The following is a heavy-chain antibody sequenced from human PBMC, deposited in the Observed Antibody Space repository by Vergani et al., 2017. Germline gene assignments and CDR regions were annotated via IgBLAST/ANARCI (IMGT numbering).Heavy chain of an antibody. Sequence: EVQLVETGGGLIQPGGSLRLSCAASGFTVSSNYMSWVRQAPGKGLEWVSVISWNSGSIGYADSVKGRFTISRDNAKNSLYLQMNSLRAEDTALYYCAKDHYDFWSGYPNLSPFDLWGRGTLVTVSS. J-gene: IGHJ2*01. CDR1: GFTVSSNY. CDR3: AKDHYDFWSGYPNLSPFDL. V-gene: IGHV3-9*01. CDR2: ISWNSGSI. D-gene: IGHD3-3*01.